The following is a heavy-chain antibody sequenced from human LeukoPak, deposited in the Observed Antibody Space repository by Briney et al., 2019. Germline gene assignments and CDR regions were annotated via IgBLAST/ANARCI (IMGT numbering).Heavy chain of an antibody. CDR3: ARDRDGKDL. Sequence: GGSLRLSCAASGFTFRDFWLSWVSQAQGKGLEWVANIQQNGIEKYSVEGRFTISRDNVNSLLYLRINSLRADDTAMYYCARDRDGKDLWGQGTLVTVSS. CDR1: GFTFRDFW. V-gene: IGHV3-7*03. CDR2: IQQNGIEK. J-gene: IGHJ5*02. D-gene: IGHD1-1*01.